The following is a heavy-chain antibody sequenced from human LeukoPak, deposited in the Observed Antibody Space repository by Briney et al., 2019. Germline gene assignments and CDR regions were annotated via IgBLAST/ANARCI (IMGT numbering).Heavy chain of an antibody. CDR2: IYYSGST. V-gene: IGHV4-61*01. CDR1: GGSVSSGSYY. CDR3: ARLGALHDAFDI. D-gene: IGHD3-16*01. Sequence: PSETLSLTCTVSGGSVSSGSYYWSWIRQPPGKGLEWIGYIYYSGSTKYNSSLKSRVTISVDTSNNQFSLRVTSLTAADTAVYYCARLGALHDAFDIWGQGTVVTVSS. J-gene: IGHJ3*02.